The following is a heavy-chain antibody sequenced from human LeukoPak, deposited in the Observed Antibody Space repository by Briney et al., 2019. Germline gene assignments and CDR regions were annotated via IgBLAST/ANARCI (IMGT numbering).Heavy chain of an antibody. V-gene: IGHV3-11*06. CDR2: ISSSSSYI. CDR3: ARDASYYYDSSGYYKRYAFDI. Sequence: GGSLRLSCAASGFTFSDYYMSWIRQAPGKGLEWVSHISSSSSYIYYADSVKGRFTISRDNAKNSLYLQMNSLRAEDTAVYYCARDASYYYDSSGYYKRYAFDIWGQGTMVTVSS. D-gene: IGHD3-22*01. J-gene: IGHJ3*02. CDR1: GFTFSDYY.